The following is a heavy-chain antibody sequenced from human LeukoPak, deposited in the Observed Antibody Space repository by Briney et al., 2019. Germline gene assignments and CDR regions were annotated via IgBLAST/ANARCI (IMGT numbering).Heavy chain of an antibody. CDR1: GGSISSYY. D-gene: IGHD2-15*01. Sequence: SETLSLTCTVSGGSISSYYWNWIRQPPGKGLEWIAYIFYSGITKYNSSLKSRVTISVDTSKNQFSLKLNSVTAADTAVYYCARGQRRGGSGESDFWGQGTLVAVSS. J-gene: IGHJ4*02. CDR2: IFYSGIT. V-gene: IGHV4-59*01. CDR3: ARGQRRGGSGESDF.